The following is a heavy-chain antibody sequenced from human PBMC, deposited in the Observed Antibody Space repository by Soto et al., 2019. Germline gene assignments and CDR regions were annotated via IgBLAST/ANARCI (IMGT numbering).Heavy chain of an antibody. CDR3: AGRGSSSSDKYFQH. V-gene: IGHV3-48*01. CDR2: ISSSSSTI. CDR1: GFTFSSYS. D-gene: IGHD6-6*01. J-gene: IGHJ1*01. Sequence: EVQLVESGGGLVQPGGSLRLSCAASGFTFSSYSMNWVRQAPGKGLEWVSYISSSSSTIYYADSVKGRFTISRDNAKNSLYLQMDSLRAEDTAVYYCAGRGSSSSDKYFQHWGQGTLVTVSS.